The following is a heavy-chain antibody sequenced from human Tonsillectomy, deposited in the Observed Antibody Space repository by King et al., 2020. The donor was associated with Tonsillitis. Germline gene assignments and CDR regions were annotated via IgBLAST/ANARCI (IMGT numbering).Heavy chain of an antibody. V-gene: IGHV2-70*11. CDR2: IDWDDDK. J-gene: IGHJ6*03. CDR3: ARTLEYGSSNSCYWTLWF. CDR1: C. D-gene: IGHD2-2*01. Sequence: CVSLIRQPPSKALEWLARIDWDDDKYYSTSLKTRLTISKETSKNHVVITMTNMDPVDTATYYCARTLEYGSSNSCYWTLWFWGKGTMVNVSS.